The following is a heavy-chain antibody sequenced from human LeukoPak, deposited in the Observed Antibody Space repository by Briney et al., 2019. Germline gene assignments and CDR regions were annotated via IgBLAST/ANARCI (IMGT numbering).Heavy chain of an antibody. V-gene: IGHV4-34*01. CDR3: ARHLRWRTSFSPCDY. Sequence: SETLSLTCAVYGGSFSGYYWSWIRQPLGKGLEWIGEINHSENTDYNPSLKSRVTISVDTSKNQLSLKLSSVTAADTAVYYCARHLRWRTSFSPCDYWGQGTLVTVSS. CDR2: INHSENT. D-gene: IGHD3/OR15-3a*01. J-gene: IGHJ4*02. CDR1: GGSFSGYY.